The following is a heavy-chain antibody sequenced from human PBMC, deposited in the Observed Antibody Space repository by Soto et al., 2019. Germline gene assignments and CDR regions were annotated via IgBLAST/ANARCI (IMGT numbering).Heavy chain of an antibody. CDR1: GYTFTSYG. CDR2: VSANNGNT. V-gene: IGHV1-18*01. Sequence: XSVKVSCKASGYTFTSYGISWVRQAAGQGLEWMGWVSANNGNTNYAQKLEGRVTMTRDTSTSTAYMELRSLRSDDTAVYYCARDLGKGNYYYCGMDVWGQGTTVTVSS. CDR3: ARDLGKGNYYYCGMDV. J-gene: IGHJ6*02. D-gene: IGHD3-16*01.